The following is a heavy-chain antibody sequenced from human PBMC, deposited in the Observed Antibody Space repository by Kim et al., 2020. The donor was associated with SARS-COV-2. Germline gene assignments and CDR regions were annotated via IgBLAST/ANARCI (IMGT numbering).Heavy chain of an antibody. D-gene: IGHD4-17*01. Sequence: GSVRRRITINPDTSKNQFSLQLNSVTPEDTAVYYCARERDYGGNSADFDYWGQGTLVTVSS. J-gene: IGHJ4*02. V-gene: IGHV6-1*01. CDR3: ARERDYGGNSADFDY.